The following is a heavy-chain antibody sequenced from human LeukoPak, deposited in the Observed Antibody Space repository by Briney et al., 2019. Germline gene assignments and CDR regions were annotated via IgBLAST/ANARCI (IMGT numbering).Heavy chain of an antibody. CDR1: GFTFSSYG. V-gene: IGHV3-30*18. CDR2: ISYDGSNK. D-gene: IGHD3-22*01. J-gene: IGHJ4*02. CDR3: AKSLMIVVLNSFDY. Sequence: PGGSLRLSCAASGFTFSSYGMHWVRQAPGKGLEWVALISYDGSNKYYADSVKGRFTISRDNSKNTLYLQMNSLRAADTAVYSCAKSLMIVVLNSFDYWGQGTLVTVSS.